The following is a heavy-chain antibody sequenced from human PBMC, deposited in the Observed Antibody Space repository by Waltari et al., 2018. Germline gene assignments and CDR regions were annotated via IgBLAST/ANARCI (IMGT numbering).Heavy chain of an antibody. D-gene: IGHD6-6*01. CDR1: GYTFTSYD. CDR2: MNPNSGNT. Sequence: QVQLVQSGAEVKKPGASVKVSCKASGYTFTSYDINWVRQATGQWLEWMGWMNPNSGNTGYAQKFQGRVTITRNTSISTAYMELSSLRSEDTAVYYCARTGHIAARRLGGWFDPWGQGTLVTVSS. V-gene: IGHV1-8*03. CDR3: ARTGHIAARRLGGWFDP. J-gene: IGHJ5*02.